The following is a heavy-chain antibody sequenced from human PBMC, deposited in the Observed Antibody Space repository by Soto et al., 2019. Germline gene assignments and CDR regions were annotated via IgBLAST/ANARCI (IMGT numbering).Heavy chain of an antibody. CDR1: GYTYVSYG. Sequence: HVQLVQSGAEVKRPGASVKVSCKASGYTYVSYGISWARRAPGQGLEWMGWITTHSGQTTPAQKFHGRITMTTDPSTSTASLXXXXXXXXXXXXXXXXXXXXXXVSTGTRDYNYYYMDVWGTGTAVTVS. CDR3: XXXXXXXVSTGTRDYNYYYMDV. CDR2: ITTHSGQT. V-gene: IGHV1-18*01. J-gene: IGHJ6*03. D-gene: IGHD3-10*01.